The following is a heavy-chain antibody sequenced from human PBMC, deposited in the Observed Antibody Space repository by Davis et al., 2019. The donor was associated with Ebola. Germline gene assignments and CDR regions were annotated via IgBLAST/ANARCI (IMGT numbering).Heavy chain of an antibody. CDR2: IYPGDSDT. CDR1: GYSFTSYW. V-gene: IGHV5-51*01. J-gene: IGHJ6*03. CDR3: ARLETSRSYYYYYYLDV. Sequence: GESLKISCKGSGYSFTSYWITWVRQMPGKGLEWMGIIYPGDSDTRYSPSFQGQVTISADKSINTAYLQWSSLKASDTAMYYCARLETSRSYYYYYYLDVWGKGTTVTVSS.